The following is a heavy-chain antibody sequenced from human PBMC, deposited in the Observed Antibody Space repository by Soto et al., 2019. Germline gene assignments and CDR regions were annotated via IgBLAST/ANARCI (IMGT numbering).Heavy chain of an antibody. V-gene: IGHV3-49*04. CDR3: TRAGGSGWGYYFDY. D-gene: IGHD6-19*01. Sequence: GGSLRLSCTASGFTFGDYAMSWVRQAPGKGLECVGFIRSEAYGWTTEYAASVKGRFTISRDDSKSIAYLQMNSLRTEDTAVYYCTRAGGSGWGYYFDYWGQGTQVTVSS. CDR2: IRSEAYGWTT. J-gene: IGHJ4*02. CDR1: GFTFGDYA.